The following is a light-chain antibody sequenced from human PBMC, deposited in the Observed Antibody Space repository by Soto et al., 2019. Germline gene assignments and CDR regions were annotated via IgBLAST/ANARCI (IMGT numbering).Light chain of an antibody. V-gene: IGKV3-20*01. CDR1: QSVSSGF. CDR3: QQYSISPFT. J-gene: IGKJ5*01. CDR2: GAS. Sequence: EIVLTQSPGTLSLSPGERATLSSRASQSVSSGFLAWYQQKPGQAPRLLIYGASSRATGIPDRFSGSGSGTDFTLTNSRLEPEDFAVYYCQQYSISPFTFGQGTRLEIK.